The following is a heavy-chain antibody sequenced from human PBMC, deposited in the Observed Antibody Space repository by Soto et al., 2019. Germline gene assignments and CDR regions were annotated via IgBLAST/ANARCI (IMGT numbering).Heavy chain of an antibody. CDR3: AAELGFGKLSVV. V-gene: IGHV1-69*01. CDR2: IIPLFGTT. Sequence: QVQVVQSGVEVRRPGSSVKVSCKASGDTFKNCVISWVRQAPGQGLEWMGGIIPLFGTTDFAQRFQGRLTITTDESTTTAYMELSGLRSEDTATYYWAAELGFGKLSVVWGQGTTVIVSS. CDR1: GDTFKNCV. D-gene: IGHD3-10*01. J-gene: IGHJ6*02.